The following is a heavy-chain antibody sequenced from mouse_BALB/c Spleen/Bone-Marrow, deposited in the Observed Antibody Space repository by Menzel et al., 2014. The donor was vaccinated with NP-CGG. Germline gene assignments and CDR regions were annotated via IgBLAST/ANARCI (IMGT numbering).Heavy chain of an antibody. CDR2: IDPANGNT. V-gene: IGHV14-3*02. J-gene: IGHJ1*01. CDR1: GFNIKDTY. Sequence: VQLKDSGAELVKPGASAKLPCTASGFNIKDTYMHWVKQRPEQGLEWIGRIDPANGNTKYDPKFQGKATITADTSSNTAYLQLSSLTSEDTAVYYCARAGRGRYFDVWGAGTTVTVSS. D-gene: IGHD4-1*01. CDR3: ARAGRGRYFDV.